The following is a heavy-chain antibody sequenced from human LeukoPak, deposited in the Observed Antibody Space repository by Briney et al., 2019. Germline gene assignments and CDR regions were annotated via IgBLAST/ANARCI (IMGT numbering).Heavy chain of an antibody. D-gene: IGHD4-17*01. CDR3: ARGPAYGDYVNY. J-gene: IGHJ4*02. CDR2: ISYDGSNK. CDR1: GFTFSSYA. V-gene: IGHV3-30-3*01. Sequence: GESLRLSCAASGFTFSSYAMHWVRQAPGKGLEWVAVISYDGSNKYYADSVKGRFTISRDNSKNTLYLQMNSLRAEDTAVYYCARGPAYGDYVNYWGQGTLVTVSS.